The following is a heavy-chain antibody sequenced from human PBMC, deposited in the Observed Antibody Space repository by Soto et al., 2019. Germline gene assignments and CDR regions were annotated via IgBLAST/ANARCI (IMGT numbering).Heavy chain of an antibody. CDR3: AREGVSSRWYNYYGMDV. D-gene: IGHD6-13*01. V-gene: IGHV4-59*01. CDR2: IYYAGST. CDR1: GGSMISYY. J-gene: IGHJ6*02. Sequence: PSETLSLTCTVSGGSMISYYWSWIRQPPGRGLEWIGFIYYAGSTKYNPSLNSRVTISVDTSKNQFSLKLSSVTAADTAVYYCAREGVSSRWYNYYGMDVWGQGTTVTVSS.